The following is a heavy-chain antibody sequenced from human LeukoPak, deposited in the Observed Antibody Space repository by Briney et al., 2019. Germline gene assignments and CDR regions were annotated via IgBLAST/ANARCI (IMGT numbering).Heavy chain of an antibody. D-gene: IGHD3-10*01. CDR1: GFTFSSYA. Sequence: GGSLRLSCTASGFTFSSYAMHWVRQAPGKGLEWVAVISYDGSNKYYADSVKGRFTISRDNSKNTLYLQMNSLRAEDTAVYYCARTGSYLGAFDIWGQGTMVTVSS. V-gene: IGHV3-30*04. CDR2: ISYDGSNK. CDR3: ARTGSYLGAFDI. J-gene: IGHJ3*02.